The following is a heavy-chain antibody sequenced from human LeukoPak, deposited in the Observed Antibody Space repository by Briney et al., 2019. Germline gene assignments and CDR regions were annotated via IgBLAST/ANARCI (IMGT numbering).Heavy chain of an antibody. J-gene: IGHJ6*02. CDR1: GFTFSSYW. V-gene: IGHV3-74*01. Sequence: GGSLRLSCAASGFTFSSYWMHWVRQAPGKGLVWVSRINSDGSSTNYADSVKGRFTISRDNAKNTLYLQMNSLRAEDTAVYYCTRGYCTSSSCYSRYGDVWGQGTTVTVSS. CDR3: TRGYCTSSSCYSRYGDV. D-gene: IGHD2-2*01. CDR2: INSDGSST.